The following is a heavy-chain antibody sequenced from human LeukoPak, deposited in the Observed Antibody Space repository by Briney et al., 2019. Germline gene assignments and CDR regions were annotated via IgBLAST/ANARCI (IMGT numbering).Heavy chain of an antibody. CDR3: AKLSGSYYGFDY. D-gene: IGHD1-26*01. CDR1: GFTFSSYD. Sequence: PGGSLRLSCAASGFTFSSYDMSWVRQAPGKGLEWVAVISYDGSNKYYADSVKGRFTISRDNSKNTLYLQMNSLRAEDTAVYYCAKLSGSYYGFDYWGQGTLVTVSS. J-gene: IGHJ4*02. CDR2: ISYDGSNK. V-gene: IGHV3-30*18.